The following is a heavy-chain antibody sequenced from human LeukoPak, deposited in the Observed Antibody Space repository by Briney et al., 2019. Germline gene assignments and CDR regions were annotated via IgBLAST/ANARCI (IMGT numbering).Heavy chain of an antibody. CDR3: ARGTTTVTPQDWFDP. V-gene: IGHV4-34*01. CDR2: INHSGST. CDR1: GGSFSGYY. D-gene: IGHD4-17*01. J-gene: IGHJ5*02. Sequence: SETLSLTCAVYGGSFSGYYWSWIRQPPGKGLEWIGEINHSGSTNYNPSLKSRVTISVDTSKNQFSLKLSSVTAADTAVYYCARGTTTVTPQDWFDPWGQGTLGTVSS.